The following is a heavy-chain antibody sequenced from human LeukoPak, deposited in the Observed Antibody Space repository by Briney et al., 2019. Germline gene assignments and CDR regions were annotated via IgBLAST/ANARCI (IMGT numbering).Heavy chain of an antibody. V-gene: IGHV3-21*01. CDR1: GFTFSSYS. CDR3: AKGLGYSRVLD. Sequence: GGSLRLSCAASGFTFSSYSMTWVRQAPGKGLEWVSSISSSSSYIYYADSVKGRFTISRDNTKNSLYLQMNSLRAEDTAVYYCAKGLGYSRVLDWGQGTMVTVSS. J-gene: IGHJ3*01. CDR2: ISSSSSYI. D-gene: IGHD6-13*01.